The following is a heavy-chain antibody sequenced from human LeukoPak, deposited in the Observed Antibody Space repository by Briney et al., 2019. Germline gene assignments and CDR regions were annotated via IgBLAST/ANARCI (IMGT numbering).Heavy chain of an antibody. D-gene: IGHD3-9*01. CDR3: ARDKYYDILTGYYRFGEAFDI. CDR2: INWNSDSI. Sequence: GGSLRLSCAVSGFTFDDYAMHWVRQVPGKGLEWVSGINWNSDSIGYADSVKGRFTTSRDNAKNSLYLQMNSLRAEDTAVYFCARDKYYDILTGYYRFGEAFDIWGQGTMVTVSS. V-gene: IGHV3-9*01. J-gene: IGHJ3*02. CDR1: GFTFDDYA.